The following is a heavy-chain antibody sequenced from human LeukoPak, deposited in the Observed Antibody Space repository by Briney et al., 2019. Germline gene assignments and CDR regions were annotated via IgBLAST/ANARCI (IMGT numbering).Heavy chain of an antibody. J-gene: IGHJ4*02. V-gene: IGHV4-59*01. CDR3: ARTDPGGSSFDY. CDR2: IYYSGST. CDR1: GGSISSYY. Sequence: SETLSLTCTVSGGSISSYYWSWIRQPPGKGLEWIGYIYYSGSTNYNPSLKSRVTISVDASKNQFSLKLSSVTAEDTAVYYCARTDPGGSSFDYWGQGTLVTVSS. D-gene: IGHD5-12*01.